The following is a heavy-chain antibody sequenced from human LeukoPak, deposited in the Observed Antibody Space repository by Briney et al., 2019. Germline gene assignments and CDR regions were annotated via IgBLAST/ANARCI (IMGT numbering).Heavy chain of an antibody. V-gene: IGHV3-23*01. Sequence: GGSLRLSCAAPAFAICFYAMIWLRQPPGQELQWVSTINANSGTTSDAASVRGRFTISRDNSKNTLYLQGNTLRADDTATYYCAKPVSGGLAVTADWFHPWGQGTLVVVSS. D-gene: IGHD6-19*01. CDR2: INANSGTT. J-gene: IGHJ5*01. CDR3: AKPVSGGLAVTADWFHP. CDR1: AFAICFYA.